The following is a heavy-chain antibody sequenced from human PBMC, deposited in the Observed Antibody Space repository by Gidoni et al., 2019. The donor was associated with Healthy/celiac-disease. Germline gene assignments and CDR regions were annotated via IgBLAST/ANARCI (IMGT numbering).Heavy chain of an antibody. CDR3: ASHATDCSSTSCYDY. CDR1: GFTFSSYG. V-gene: IGHV3-33*01. CDR2: IWYDGSNK. Sequence: QVQLVESGGGVVQPGRSLRLSCAASGFTFSSYGMHWVRQAPGKGLEWVAVIWYDGSNKYYADSVKGRFTISRDNSKNTLYLQMNSLRAEDTAVYYCASHATDCSSTSCYDYWGQGTLVTVSS. D-gene: IGHD2-2*01. J-gene: IGHJ4*02.